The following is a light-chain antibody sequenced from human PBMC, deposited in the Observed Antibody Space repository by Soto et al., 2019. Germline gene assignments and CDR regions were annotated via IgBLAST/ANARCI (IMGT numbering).Light chain of an antibody. CDR3: SSFAGKNNLV. CDR1: SSDVGGYNY. V-gene: IGLV2-8*01. CDR2: EVS. Sequence: QSVLTQPPSASGSPGQSVTISCTGTSSDVGGYNYVSWYQQHPGKAPKLMISEVSKRPSGVPDRFSGSKSGNTASLTVSGLHAEDEADYYCSSFAGKNNLVFGGGTKLTVL. J-gene: IGLJ2*01.